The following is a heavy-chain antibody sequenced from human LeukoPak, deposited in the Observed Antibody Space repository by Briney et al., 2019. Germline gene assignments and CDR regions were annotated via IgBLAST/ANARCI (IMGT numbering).Heavy chain of an antibody. D-gene: IGHD6-19*01. CDR2: ISSSSSTI. CDR1: GFTFSSYS. J-gene: IGHJ4*02. V-gene: IGHV3-48*04. Sequence: PGGSLRLSCAASGFTFSSYSMNWVRQAPGKGLEWVSYISSSSSTIYYADSVKGRFTISRDDAKNTLYLQMNSLRAEDTAVYYCARGSSGWYRYDYFDYWGQGTLVTVSS. CDR3: ARGSSGWYRYDYFDY.